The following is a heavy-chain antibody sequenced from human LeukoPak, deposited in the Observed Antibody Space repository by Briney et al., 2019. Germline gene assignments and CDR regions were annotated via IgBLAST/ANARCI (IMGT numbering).Heavy chain of an antibody. CDR3: ARSEVETALVGDY. CDR2: ISGSGGST. V-gene: IGHV3-23*01. J-gene: IGHJ4*02. Sequence: QPGGSLRLSCAASGFTFSDYAVSWVRQAPGKGLEWVSAISGSGGSTYYADSVKGRFTISRDNSKNTVYLQMNSLRAEDTAVYYCARSEVETALVGDYWGQGTLVTVSS. D-gene: IGHD5-18*01. CDR1: GFTFSDYA.